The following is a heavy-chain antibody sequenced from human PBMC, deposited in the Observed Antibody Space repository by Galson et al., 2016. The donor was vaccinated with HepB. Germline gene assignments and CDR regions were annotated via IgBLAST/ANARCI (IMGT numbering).Heavy chain of an antibody. J-gene: IGHJ2*01. Sequence: SLRLSCAASGFTVSTQYVTWVRQAPGKGLEWVSVLYSDGTTYYSDSVKGRFTISRDKSKNTVDLQMNSLRGDDTALYYCARGAGIVVLALEDCYLDLWGRGTLVTVSS. D-gene: IGHD2-15*01. CDR2: LYSDGTT. CDR1: GFTVSTQY. V-gene: IGHV3-66*01. CDR3: ARGAGIVVLALEDCYLDL.